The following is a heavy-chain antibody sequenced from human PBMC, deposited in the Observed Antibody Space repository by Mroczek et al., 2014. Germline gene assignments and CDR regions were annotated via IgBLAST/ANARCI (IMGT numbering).Heavy chain of an antibody. CDR1: GGSISSGGYY. CDR2: IYYSGST. J-gene: IGHJ6*02. CDR3: ARVMTTTIGYYYGMDV. D-gene: IGHD4-11*01. V-gene: IGHV4-31*03. Sequence: QVQLQESGPGLVKPSQTLSLTCTVSGGSISSGGYYWSWIRQHPGKGLEWIGYIYYSGSTYYNPSLKSRVTISVDTSKNQFSLKLSSVTAADTAVYYCARVMTTTIGYYYGMDVWGQGTTVTVS.